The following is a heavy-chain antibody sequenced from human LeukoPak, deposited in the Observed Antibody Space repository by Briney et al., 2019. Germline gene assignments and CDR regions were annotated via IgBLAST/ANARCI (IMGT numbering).Heavy chain of an antibody. V-gene: IGHV4-38-2*01. CDR3: ASSYGGNSGALDY. CDR1: GHSISSGYY. J-gene: IGHJ4*02. D-gene: IGHD4-23*01. CDR2: IYHSGST. Sequence: PSETLSLTCAVSGHSISSGYYWGWIRQPPGKGLEWIGSIYHSGSTYYNPSLKSRVTISVDTSKNQFSLKLSSVTAADTAVYYCASSYGGNSGALDYWGQGTLVTVSS.